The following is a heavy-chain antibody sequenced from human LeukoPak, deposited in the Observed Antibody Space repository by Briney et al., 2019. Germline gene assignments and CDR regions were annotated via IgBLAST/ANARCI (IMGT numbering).Heavy chain of an antibody. CDR3: AKDLNSGCSGGSCYSVAFYYYYGMDV. CDR1: GFTFSSYG. D-gene: IGHD2-15*01. J-gene: IGHJ6*02. CDR2: ISYDGSNK. V-gene: IGHV3-30*18. Sequence: GGSLRLSCATSGFTFSSYGMHWVRQAPGKGLGWVAVISYDGSNKYYADSVKGRFTISRDNSKNTLYLQMNSLRAEDTAVYYCAKDLNSGCSGGSCYSVAFYYYYGMDVWGQGTTVTVSS.